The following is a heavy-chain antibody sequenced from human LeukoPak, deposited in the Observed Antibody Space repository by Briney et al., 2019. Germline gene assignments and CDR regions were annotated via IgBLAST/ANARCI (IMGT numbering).Heavy chain of an antibody. D-gene: IGHD3-10*01. CDR2: IIPIFGTA. J-gene: IGHJ4*02. CDR1: GGTFSSYA. V-gene: IGHV1-69*13. Sequence: ASVKVSCKASGGTFSSYAISWVRQAPGQGLEWMGGIIPIFGTANYAQKFQGRVTITADESTSTAYMELSSLRSEHTAVYYCAREGGSGSHPNLFDYWGQGTLVTVSS. CDR3: AREGGSGSHPNLFDY.